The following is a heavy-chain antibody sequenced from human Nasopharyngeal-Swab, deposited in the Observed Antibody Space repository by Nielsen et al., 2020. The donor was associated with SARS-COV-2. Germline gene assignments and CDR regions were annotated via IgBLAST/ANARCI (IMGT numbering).Heavy chain of an antibody. CDR2: ISAYNGNT. CDR3: ARDRPQSSIAPDHY. CDR1: GYTFTSYG. J-gene: IGHJ4*02. Sequence: ASVKVSCKASGYTFTSYGISWVRQAPGQGLEWMGWISAYNGNTNYAQKLQGRVTMTTDTSTSTAYMELRSLRSDDTAVYYCARDRPQSSIAPDHYWGQGTLVTVSS. D-gene: IGHD6-6*01. V-gene: IGHV1-18*01.